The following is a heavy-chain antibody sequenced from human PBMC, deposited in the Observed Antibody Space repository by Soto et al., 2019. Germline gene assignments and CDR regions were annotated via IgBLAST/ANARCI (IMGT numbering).Heavy chain of an antibody. V-gene: IGHV4-30-4*01. Sequence: SETLSLTCTVSGGSISSGDYYWSWIRQPPGKGLEWIGYIYYSGSTYYNPSLKSRVTISVDTSKNQFSLKLSSVTAADTAVYYCARGSYYYDSSGYYWLDYWGQGTLVTVSS. J-gene: IGHJ4*02. CDR1: GGSISSGDYY. D-gene: IGHD3-22*01. CDR3: ARGSYYYDSSGYYWLDY. CDR2: IYYSGST.